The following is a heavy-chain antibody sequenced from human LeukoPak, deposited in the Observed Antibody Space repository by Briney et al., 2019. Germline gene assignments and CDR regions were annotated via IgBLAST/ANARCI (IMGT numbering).Heavy chain of an antibody. D-gene: IGHD3-22*01. CDR2: IYSGGST. Sequence: AGGSLGLSSAASGFTVSSNYMSWVRQAPGKGLEWVSVIYSGGSTYYADSVKGRFTISRDNSKNTLYLQMNSLRAEDTAVYYCARDDDYYDSSGSIDYWGQGTLVTVSS. CDR3: ARDDDYYDSSGSIDY. CDR1: GFTVSSNY. J-gene: IGHJ4*02. V-gene: IGHV3-66*01.